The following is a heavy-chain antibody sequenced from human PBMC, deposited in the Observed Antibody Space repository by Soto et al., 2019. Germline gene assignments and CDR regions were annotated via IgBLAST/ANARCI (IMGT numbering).Heavy chain of an antibody. V-gene: IGHV1-69*02. CDR3: AQGVYCSSTSCYYYYGMDV. CDR1: GGTFSSYT. CDR2: IIPILGIA. D-gene: IGHD2-2*01. Sequence: QVQLVQSGAEVKKPGSSVKVSCKASGGTFSSYTISWVRQAPGQGLEWMGRIIPILGIANYAQKFQGRVTITADKSTSTAYLELCRLRSEDTDVYYCAQGVYCSSTSCYYYYGMDVWGQGTTVTVSS. J-gene: IGHJ6*02.